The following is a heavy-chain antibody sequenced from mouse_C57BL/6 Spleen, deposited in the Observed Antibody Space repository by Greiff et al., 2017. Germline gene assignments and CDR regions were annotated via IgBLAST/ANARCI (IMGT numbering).Heavy chain of an antibody. J-gene: IGHJ4*01. D-gene: IGHD3-2*02. Sequence: EVHLVESGGDLVKPGGSLKLSCAASGFTFSSYGMSWVRQTPDKRLEWVGTISSGGSYTYYPDSVKGRFTISRDNAKNTLYLQMSSLKSEDTAMYYCASSGYPYAMGYWGQGTTVTVSS. CDR2: ISSGGSYT. CDR3: ASSGYPYAMGY. V-gene: IGHV5-6*01. CDR1: GFTFSSYG.